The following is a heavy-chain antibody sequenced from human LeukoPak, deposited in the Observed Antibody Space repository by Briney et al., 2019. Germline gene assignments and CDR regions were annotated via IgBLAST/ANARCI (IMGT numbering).Heavy chain of an antibody. J-gene: IGHJ4*02. CDR2: ISAYNGNT. CDR3: ARVEVSYDILTGYYGEADY. V-gene: IGHV1-18*04. Sequence: GASVKVSCKASGYTFTSYGISWVRQAPGQGLEWMGWISAYNGNTNYAQKLQGRVTMTTDTSTSTACMELRSLRSDDTAVYYCARVEVSYDILTGYYGEADYWGQGTLVTVSS. D-gene: IGHD3-9*01. CDR1: GYTFTSYG.